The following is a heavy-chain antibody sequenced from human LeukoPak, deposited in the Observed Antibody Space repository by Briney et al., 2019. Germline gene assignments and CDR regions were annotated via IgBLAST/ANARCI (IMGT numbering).Heavy chain of an antibody. CDR2: IYNDAST. D-gene: IGHD3-10*01. J-gene: IGHJ4*02. V-gene: IGHV3-66*01. CDR1: GFTVSNNY. Sequence: HPGGSLRLSCAASGFTVSNNYMNWVRQAPGKGLEWVSSIYNDASTYYADSVKGRFTTSRDNSKNTLYLQMNSLRAEDTAVYYCVLGSPFDYWGQGTLVTVSS. CDR3: VLGSPFDY.